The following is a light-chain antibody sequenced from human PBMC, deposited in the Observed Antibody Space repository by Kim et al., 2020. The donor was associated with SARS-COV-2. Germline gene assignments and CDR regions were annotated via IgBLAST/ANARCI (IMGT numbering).Light chain of an antibody. CDR1: QSVRSA. CDR2: AAS. Sequence: EIVMTQSPATLSVSPGEGATLSCRASQSVRSALAWYQQKPGQAPSLLIYAASTRATGIPARFSGSGSGTEFTLTISSLQSEDFAVYYCQQYANWPVTFGGGTKLEIK. V-gene: IGKV3-15*01. J-gene: IGKJ4*01. CDR3: QQYANWPVT.